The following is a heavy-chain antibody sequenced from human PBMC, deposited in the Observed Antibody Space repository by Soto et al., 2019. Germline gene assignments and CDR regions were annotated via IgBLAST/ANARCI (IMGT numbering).Heavy chain of an antibody. J-gene: IGHJ4*02. D-gene: IGHD3-9*01. CDR3: ARLEGLATISYYFDF. CDR2: IYYSGST. CDR1: GGSISSSYY. V-gene: IGHV4-39*01. Sequence: PSETLSLTCAVSGGSISSSYYWGWIRQPPGKGLEWIGSIYYSGSTYYNPSLKSRVTISVDTSKNQYSLKLNSVTAADSAVYFCARLEGLATISYYFDFWGPGALVTVSS.